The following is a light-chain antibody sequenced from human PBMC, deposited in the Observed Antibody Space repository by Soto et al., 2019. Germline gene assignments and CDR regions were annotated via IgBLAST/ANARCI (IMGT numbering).Light chain of an antibody. CDR2: ANN. CDR3: SSYTTSAPYV. V-gene: IGLV1-40*01. CDR1: TSNIGAGYD. Sequence: QAVVTQPPSVSGAPGQRVTISCTGSTSNIGAGYDVHWYQQVPGTTPKLLIYANNNRPSGVPDRFSGSKSGNTASLTISGLQAEDEADYYCSSYTTSAPYVFGSGTKLTVL. J-gene: IGLJ1*01.